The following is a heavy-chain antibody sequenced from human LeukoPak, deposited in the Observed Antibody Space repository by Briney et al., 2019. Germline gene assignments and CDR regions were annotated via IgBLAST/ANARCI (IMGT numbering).Heavy chain of an antibody. V-gene: IGHV1-18*01. Sequence: ASVKVSCKASGYSFTSYGIIWVRQAPGQGLEWMGWISPYNGNTNYAQKLHGRVTMTTDTSTSTAYMELRSLRSDDTAVYYCARDWGPYYYGSGSYYNYWGQGTLVTVSS. CDR3: ARDWGPYYYGSGSYYNY. CDR2: ISPYNGNT. CDR1: GYSFTSYG. D-gene: IGHD3-10*01. J-gene: IGHJ4*02.